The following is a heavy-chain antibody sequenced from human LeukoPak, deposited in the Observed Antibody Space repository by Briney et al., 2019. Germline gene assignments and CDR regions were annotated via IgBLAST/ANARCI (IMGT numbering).Heavy chain of an antibody. CDR2: ITSGSEYK. CDR1: GFNFRAFS. J-gene: IGHJ4*02. CDR3: VTDYIADFDY. Sequence: GGSLRLSCVVSGFNFRAFSINWVLQAPGKGLEWISSITSGSEYKFYADSVRGRFTISRDDARNSLFLQLNNLRAGDTAIYYCVTDYIADFDYWGQGALVTVSS. D-gene: IGHD4-11*01. V-gene: IGHV3-21*06.